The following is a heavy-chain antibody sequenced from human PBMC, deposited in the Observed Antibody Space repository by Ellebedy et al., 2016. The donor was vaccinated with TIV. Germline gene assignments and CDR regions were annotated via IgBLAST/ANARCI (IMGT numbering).Heavy chain of an antibody. V-gene: IGHV3-23*01. Sequence: GESLKISXTASGIIFTSYSLGWVRQAPGKGLEWVSSISSGGGTLYYADSVKGRFTISRDYSKSTLDLQMNSLRAEDTAVYYCVKGVRGILHYGMDIWGQGTTVTVSS. CDR1: GIIFTSYS. D-gene: IGHD3-10*01. CDR3: VKGVRGILHYGMDI. CDR2: ISSGGGTL. J-gene: IGHJ6*02.